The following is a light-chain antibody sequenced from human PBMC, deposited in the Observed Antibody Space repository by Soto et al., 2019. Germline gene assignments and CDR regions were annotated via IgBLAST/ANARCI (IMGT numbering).Light chain of an antibody. V-gene: IGLV1-44*01. CDR1: SSNIGSNT. Sequence: QSVLTQPPSASGTPGQRVTISCSGSSSNIGSNTVNWYQQLPGTAPKLLIYSNNQRPSGVPDRFFGSKSGTSASLAISGLPYEDEDDYYCAAWDDSLNGHVVFGGGTKLTVL. J-gene: IGLJ2*01. CDR2: SNN. CDR3: AAWDDSLNGHVV.